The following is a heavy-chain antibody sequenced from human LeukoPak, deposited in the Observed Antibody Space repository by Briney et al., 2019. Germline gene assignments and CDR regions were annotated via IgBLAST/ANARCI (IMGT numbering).Heavy chain of an antibody. J-gene: IGHJ4*02. CDR3: TRDQTPYY. Sequence: GGSLRLSCAASGITFSSYGMTWLRQAPGKGLEWVGFIASETYGGTAEYAASVKGRFTISRDDSKSIAYLQMNSLKTEDTAVYYCTRDQTPYYWGQGTLVTVSS. V-gene: IGHV3-49*03. CDR1: GITFSSYG. CDR2: IASETYGGTA.